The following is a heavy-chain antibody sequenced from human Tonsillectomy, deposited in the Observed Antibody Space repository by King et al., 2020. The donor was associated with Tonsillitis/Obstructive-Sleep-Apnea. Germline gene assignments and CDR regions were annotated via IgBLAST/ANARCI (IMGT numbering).Heavy chain of an antibody. Sequence: VQLVESGGGLAQPGGSLRLSCAASGFTFSSYWMHWVRQAPGKGLVWVSRINSDGSGTSYADSVKGRFTISRDNAKNTLYLQMNSLRAEDTAVYYCARDLGGGSGGRNYYYYMDVWGKGTTVTVSS. D-gene: IGHD3-10*01. CDR2: INSDGSGT. J-gene: IGHJ6*03. CDR1: GFTFSSYW. V-gene: IGHV3-74*01. CDR3: ARDLGGGSGGRNYYYYMDV.